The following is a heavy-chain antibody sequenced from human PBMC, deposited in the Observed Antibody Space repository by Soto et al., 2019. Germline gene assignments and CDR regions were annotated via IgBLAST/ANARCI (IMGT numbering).Heavy chain of an antibody. CDR1: GASISGFY. J-gene: IGHJ5*02. CDR2: IYATGTT. Sequence: KSSETLSLTCTVSGASISGFYWSWIRKSAGKGLEWIGRIYATGTTDYNPSLKSRVMMSVDTSKKQFSLKLRSVTAADTAVYYCVRDGTKTLRDWFDPWGQGISVTVSS. D-gene: IGHD1-1*01. V-gene: IGHV4-4*07. CDR3: VRDGTKTLRDWFDP.